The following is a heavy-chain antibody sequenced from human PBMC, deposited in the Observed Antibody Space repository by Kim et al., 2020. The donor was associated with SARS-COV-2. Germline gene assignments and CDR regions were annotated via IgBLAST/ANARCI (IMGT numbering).Heavy chain of an antibody. D-gene: IGHD3-3*01. CDR2: IYYSGST. CDR3: ARASRGAYTIFGVINWFDP. J-gene: IGHJ5*02. Sequence: SETLSLTCTVSGGSISSGGYYWSWIRQHPGKGLEWIGYIYYSGSTYYNPSLKSRVTISVDTSKNQFSLKLSSVTAADTAVYYCARASRGAYTIFGVINWFDPWGQATLVPVSS. V-gene: IGHV4-31*03. CDR1: GGSISSGGYY.